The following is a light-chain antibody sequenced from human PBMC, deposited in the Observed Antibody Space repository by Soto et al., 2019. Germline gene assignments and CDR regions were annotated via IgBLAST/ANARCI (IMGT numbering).Light chain of an antibody. CDR2: AAS. Sequence: GDRVTITCRASQSISSYLNWYXQEXGKXXKXXXYAASSLQSGVPSRFSGSGYGTDFTLTISSLQPEDFATYYCQQSYSTPGTFGQGNKVDIK. V-gene: IGKV1-39*01. J-gene: IGKJ1*01. CDR1: QSISSY. CDR3: QQSYSTPGT.